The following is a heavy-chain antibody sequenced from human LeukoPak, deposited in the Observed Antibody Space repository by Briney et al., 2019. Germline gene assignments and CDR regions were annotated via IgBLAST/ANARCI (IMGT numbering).Heavy chain of an antibody. CDR1: DFTFNIYT. J-gene: IGHJ4*02. Sequence: GGSLRLSCEGSDFTFNIYTMHWVRQAPGKGLEWVSSTGSTGNNVNYAASVEGRFTVSRDNARNSLFLQMDSLRAEDTGIYYCARGGGVDYWGQGTLVTVSS. CDR2: TGSTGNNV. D-gene: IGHD3-3*01. V-gene: IGHV3-21*06. CDR3: ARGGGVDY.